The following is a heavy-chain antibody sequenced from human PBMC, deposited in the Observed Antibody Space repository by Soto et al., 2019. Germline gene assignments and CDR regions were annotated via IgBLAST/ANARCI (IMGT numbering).Heavy chain of an antibody. V-gene: IGHV3-11*06. D-gene: IGHD2-15*01. CDR2: XXXXXXXX. CDR3: ARSRHSVANWVDP. Sequence: LXXSXAXSGFTFSDYYMSWIRQAPGRXXXXXXXXXXXXXXXXXXXXVXXRFTISRDDAKNSLYLQMNSLRAEDTAVYYCARSRHSVANWVDPWGQGTLVTVSS. CDR1: GFTFSDYY. J-gene: IGHJ5*02.